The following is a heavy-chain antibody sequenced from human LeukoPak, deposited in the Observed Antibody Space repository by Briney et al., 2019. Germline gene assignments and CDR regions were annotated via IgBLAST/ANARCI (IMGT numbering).Heavy chain of an antibody. CDR1: GYTFTSYY. D-gene: IGHD3-3*01. J-gene: IGHJ6*02. V-gene: IGHV1-46*01. CDR2: IYPSGGST. Sequence: GASVKVSCKASGYTFTSYYMHWVRQAPGQGLEWMGIIYPSGGSTSYAQKFQGRVTMTRDTSTSTAYMELSSLRSEDTAVYYCARDLKRYYDFWSGYRERAYYYGMDVWGQGTTVTVSS. CDR3: ARDLKRYYDFWSGYRERAYYYGMDV.